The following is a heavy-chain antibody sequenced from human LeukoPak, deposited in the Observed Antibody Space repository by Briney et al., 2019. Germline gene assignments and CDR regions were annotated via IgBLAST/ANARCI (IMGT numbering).Heavy chain of an antibody. J-gene: IGHJ6*03. V-gene: IGHV1-8*01. Sequence: ASVKVSCKASGYTFTSYDINWVRQATGQGLEWRGWMNPNSGNTGYAQKFQGRVTMTRNPSISTAYMELSSLRSEDTAVYYCARGFCTNGVCYLGYYYYYMDVWGKGTTVTVSS. D-gene: IGHD2-8*01. CDR3: ARGFCTNGVCYLGYYYYYMDV. CDR1: GYTFTSYD. CDR2: MNPNSGNT.